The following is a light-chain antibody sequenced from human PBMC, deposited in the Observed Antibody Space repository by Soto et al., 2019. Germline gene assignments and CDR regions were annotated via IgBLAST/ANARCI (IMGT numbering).Light chain of an antibody. CDR2: DAS. J-gene: IGKJ5*01. CDR1: QSVSSY. V-gene: IGKV3-11*01. Sequence: EIVLTQSPATLSLSPGERATLSCRASQSVSSYLAWYQQKPGQAPRLLIYDASNRATGIPARFSGSGSGTDFTLTSRSLEPEDFEVYYCQQRSNWITFGQGTRLEIK. CDR3: QQRSNWIT.